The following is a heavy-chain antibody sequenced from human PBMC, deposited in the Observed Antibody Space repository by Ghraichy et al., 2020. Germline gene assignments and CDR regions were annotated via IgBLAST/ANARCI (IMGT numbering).Heavy chain of an antibody. CDR2: IYYTGTT. D-gene: IGHD3-9*01. CDR1: GGSISSRSHY. V-gene: IGHV4-39*01. CDR3: ARHGVAALRYFGGNFDS. Sequence: SETLSLTCTVSGGSISSRSHYWGWIRQPPGKGLEWIGSIYYTGTTFYNPSLKSRVTISVDRSKNHFSLKLNSVTAADPAVYYCARHGVAALRYFGGNFDSWGQGALVTVSS. J-gene: IGHJ4*02.